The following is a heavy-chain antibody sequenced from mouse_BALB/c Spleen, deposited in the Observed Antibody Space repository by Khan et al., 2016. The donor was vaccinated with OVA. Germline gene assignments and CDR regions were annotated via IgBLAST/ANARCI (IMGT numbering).Heavy chain of an antibody. CDR3: TRSGYGSFAY. CDR1: GYTFTTYY. D-gene: IGHD2-2*01. J-gene: IGHJ3*01. V-gene: IGHV1S81*02. CDR2: INPNNGGA. Sequence: VQLQQSGAELVKPGASVKLSCKASGYTFTTYYMYWVKQRPGQGLEWIGEINPNNGGANFNEKFKSKATLTVDKFSSTAYMQLSSLTSEDSAVYYCTRSGYGSFAYWGQGTLVTVSA.